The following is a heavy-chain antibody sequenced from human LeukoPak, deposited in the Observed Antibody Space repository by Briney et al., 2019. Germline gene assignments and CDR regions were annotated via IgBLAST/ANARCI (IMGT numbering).Heavy chain of an antibody. CDR3: ARVTPSEVIIDAFDI. V-gene: IGHV4-31*03. J-gene: IGHJ3*02. CDR2: IYYSGST. Sequence: SQILSLTCTVSGGSISSGGYYWSWIRQHPGKGLEWIGYIYYSGSTYYNPSLKSRVTISVDTSKNQFSLKLSSVTAADTAVYYCARVTPSEVIIDAFDIWGQGTMVTVSS. CDR1: GGSISSGGYY. D-gene: IGHD3-16*02.